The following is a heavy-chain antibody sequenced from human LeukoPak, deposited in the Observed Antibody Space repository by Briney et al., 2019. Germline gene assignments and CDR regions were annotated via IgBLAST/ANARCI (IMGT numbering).Heavy chain of an antibody. D-gene: IGHD3-16*01. CDR2: MNQDGSEK. J-gene: IGHJ6*02. CDR1: GFTFNSYA. Sequence: GGSLRLSCAASGFTFNSYAMSWVRQAPGKGLEWVANMNQDGSEKDYVDSVKGRFTISRDNARNSLYLQMGSLRAEDTAVYYCATYTHWVAGDVWGQGTTVTVSS. V-gene: IGHV3-7*01. CDR3: ATYTHWVAGDV.